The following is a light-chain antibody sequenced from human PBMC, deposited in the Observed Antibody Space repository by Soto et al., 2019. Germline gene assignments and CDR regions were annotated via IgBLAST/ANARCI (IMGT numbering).Light chain of an antibody. J-gene: IGLJ3*02. Sequence: QSVLTRPASVSGSPGQSIIISCTGTNSDVGNYDFVSWFQQHPGKAPKLIIYEVTKRPSGVSDRFSASKSGNTASLTISGLQAEDGADYYCCSYAGKISWVFGGGTKLTVL. CDR2: EVT. V-gene: IGLV2-23*02. CDR1: NSDVGNYDF. CDR3: CSYAGKISWV.